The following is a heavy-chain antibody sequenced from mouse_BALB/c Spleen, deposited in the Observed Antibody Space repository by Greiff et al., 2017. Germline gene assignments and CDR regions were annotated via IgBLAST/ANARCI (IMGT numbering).Heavy chain of an antibody. J-gene: IGHJ1*01. CDR3: ARYLRPDYYGSDWYFDV. Sequence: EVKLVESGPSLVKPSQTLSLTCSVTGDSITSGYWNWIRKFPGNKLEYMGYISYSGSTYYNPSLKSRISITRDTSKNQYYLQLNSVTTEDTATYYCARYLRPDYYGSDWYFDVWGAGTTVTVSS. D-gene: IGHD1-1*01. CDR1: GDSITSGY. V-gene: IGHV3-8*02. CDR2: ISYSGST.